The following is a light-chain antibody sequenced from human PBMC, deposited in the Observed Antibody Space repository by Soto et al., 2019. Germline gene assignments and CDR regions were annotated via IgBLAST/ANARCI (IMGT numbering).Light chain of an antibody. V-gene: IGKV3-20*01. CDR2: GAS. CDR3: QQYGDSPIT. CDR1: QSVTSTY. J-gene: IGKJ5*01. Sequence: EIVLTQSPGTLSLSPGEIATLSFSASQSVTSTYLAWYQQKPGQAPRLLISGASSRATGVPDRFSGNGSGTDFTLTITGLEPEDFALYYCQQYGDSPITFGQGTRLEIK.